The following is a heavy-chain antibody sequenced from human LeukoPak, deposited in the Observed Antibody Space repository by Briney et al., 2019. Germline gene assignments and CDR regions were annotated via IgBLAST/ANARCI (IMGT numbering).Heavy chain of an antibody. V-gene: IGHV4-59*12. J-gene: IGHJ4*02. Sequence: PSETLSLTCTVSGGSISSNYWSWIRQPPGKGLEWIGYIYYSGSTNYNPSLKSRVTMSLDRSNNQFSLNLSSVTAADTAVYYCARFSPRALGNYFDYWGQGTLVTVSS. CDR3: ARFSPRALGNYFDY. CDR2: IYYSGST. CDR1: GGSISSNY. D-gene: IGHD3-16*01.